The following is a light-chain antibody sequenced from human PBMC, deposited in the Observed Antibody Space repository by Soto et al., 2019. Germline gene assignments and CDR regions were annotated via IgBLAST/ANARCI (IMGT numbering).Light chain of an antibody. J-gene: IGLJ2*01. Sequence: QSALTQPASVSGSPGQSITISCTGTSSDVGGYNYVSWYQQHPGKAPKLMIYDVSNRPSGVSNRFSGSKSGNTASLTISGPQAEDEADYYCSSYTSSGGVFGGGTKLTVL. CDR2: DVS. CDR3: SSYTSSGGV. V-gene: IGLV2-14*01. CDR1: SSDVGGYNY.